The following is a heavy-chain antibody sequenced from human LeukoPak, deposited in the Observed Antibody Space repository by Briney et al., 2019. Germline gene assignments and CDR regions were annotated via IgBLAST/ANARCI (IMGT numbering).Heavy chain of an antibody. CDR2: ISYDGSNK. V-gene: IGHV3-30*04. CDR3: HLWFGESSDY. CDR1: GFTFSSYA. Sequence: PGRSLRLSCAASGFTFSSYAMHWVRQAPGKGLEWVAVISYDGSNKYYADSVKGRFTISRDNSKNTLYLQMNSLRPEDTAVYYCHLWFGESSDYWGQGTLVTVSS. J-gene: IGHJ4*02. D-gene: IGHD3-10*01.